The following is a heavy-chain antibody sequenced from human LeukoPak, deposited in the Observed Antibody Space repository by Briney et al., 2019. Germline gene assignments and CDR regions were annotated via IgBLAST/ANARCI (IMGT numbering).Heavy chain of an antibody. Sequence: ASVKVSCKGSGYTFTGYYMHWVRQAPGQGLEWMGWISAYNGNTNYAQKLQGRVTMTTDTSTSTAYMELRSLRSDDTAVYYCARSKQLVRIDYWGQGTLVTVSS. J-gene: IGHJ4*02. CDR1: GYTFTGYY. CDR3: ARSKQLVRIDY. CDR2: ISAYNGNT. V-gene: IGHV1-18*04. D-gene: IGHD6-13*01.